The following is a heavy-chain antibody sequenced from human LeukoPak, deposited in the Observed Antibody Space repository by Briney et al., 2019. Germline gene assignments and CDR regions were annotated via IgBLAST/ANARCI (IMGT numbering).Heavy chain of an antibody. CDR1: GGSISSGGYY. V-gene: IGHV4-30-2*01. CDR3: ARDPLYSGSYVDY. Sequence: SETLSLTCTVSGGSISSGGYYWSWIRQPPGKGLEWIGYIYHSGSTYYNPSLKSRVTISVDTSKNQFSLKLSSVTAADTAVYYCARDPLYSGSYVDYWGQGTLVTVSS. J-gene: IGHJ4*02. CDR2: IYHSGST. D-gene: IGHD1-26*01.